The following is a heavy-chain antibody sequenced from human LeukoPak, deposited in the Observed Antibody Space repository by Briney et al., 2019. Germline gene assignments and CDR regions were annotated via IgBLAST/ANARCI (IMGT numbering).Heavy chain of an antibody. D-gene: IGHD6-13*01. V-gene: IGHV3-23*01. CDR1: GFTFSSYA. CDR2: ISGSGGST. CDR3: AKEGTYSSSWYALYYFDY. Sequence: GGSLRLSCAASGFTFSSYAMSWVRQAPGKGLEWVSAISGSGGSTFYADSVKGRSTISRDNSKNTLYLQVNSLRAEDTAVYYCAKEGTYSSSWYALYYFDYWGQGTLVTVSS. J-gene: IGHJ4*02.